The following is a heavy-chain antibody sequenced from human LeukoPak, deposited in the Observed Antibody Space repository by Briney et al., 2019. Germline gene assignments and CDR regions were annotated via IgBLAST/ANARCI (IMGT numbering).Heavy chain of an antibody. D-gene: IGHD2-8*02. CDR1: GLTFSSHW. CDR3: ARFGDVSGWFDP. J-gene: IGHJ5*02. V-gene: IGHV3-7*03. Sequence: GGSLRLSCAASGLTFSSHWMHWVRQAPGKGLEWVANIKQDGSEKYYVDSVKGRFTISRDNAKNSLYLQMNSLRAEDTAVYYCARFGDVSGWFDPWGQGTLVTVSS. CDR2: IKQDGSEK.